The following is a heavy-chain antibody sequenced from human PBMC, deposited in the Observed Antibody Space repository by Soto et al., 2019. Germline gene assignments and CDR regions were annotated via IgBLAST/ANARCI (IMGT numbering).Heavy chain of an antibody. J-gene: IGHJ4*02. D-gene: IGHD2-15*01. CDR2: ISAYNGNT. Sequence: QVQLVQSGAEVKKPGSSVKVSCKASGYTFTSYGISWVRQAPGQGLEWMGWISAYNGNTKYAQKLQGRGTMTTDTSTRTAYMKLSSLRSEDTAVYYFERYTPTVDYWCLGNLVTVSS. V-gene: IGHV1-18*01. CDR3: ERYTPTVDY. CDR1: GYTFTSYG.